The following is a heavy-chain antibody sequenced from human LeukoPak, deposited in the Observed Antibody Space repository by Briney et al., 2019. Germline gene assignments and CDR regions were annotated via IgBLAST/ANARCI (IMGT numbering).Heavy chain of an antibody. Sequence: SETLSLTCTVSGGPISSYYWGWIRQPPGKGLEWIGSIYYSGSTYYNPSLKSRVTISVDTSKNQFSLKLSSVTAADTAVYYCASLGIAARQNWFDPWGQGTLVTVSS. CDR3: ASLGIAARQNWFDP. V-gene: IGHV4-39*01. CDR2: IYYSGST. CDR1: GGPISSYY. D-gene: IGHD6-6*01. J-gene: IGHJ5*02.